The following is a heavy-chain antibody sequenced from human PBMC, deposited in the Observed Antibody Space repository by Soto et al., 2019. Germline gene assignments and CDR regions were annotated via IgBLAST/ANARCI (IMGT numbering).Heavy chain of an antibody. J-gene: IGHJ6*02. CDR3: ARGISDYIVVATSALDV. Sequence: PGGSLRLSCAASGFPFSKYSMNLVRQSPGKGLEWVSSIASSSSHIYYADSMKGRFTISRDNAENSLYLQMNSLRADETAVYFSARGISDYIVVATSALDVWGQGTTVAVSS. CDR1: GFPFSKYS. CDR2: IASSSSHI. D-gene: IGHD2-15*01. V-gene: IGHV3-21*01.